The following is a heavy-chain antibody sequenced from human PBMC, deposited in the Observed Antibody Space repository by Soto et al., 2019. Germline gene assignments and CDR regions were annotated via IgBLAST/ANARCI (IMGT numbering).Heavy chain of an antibody. CDR1: GGTFSSYA. V-gene: IGHV1-69*06. D-gene: IGHD6-13*01. J-gene: IGHJ6*04. CDR2: IVPLFRTT. Sequence: QVQLVQSGAEAKKPGSSVKVSCKTSGGTFSSYAISWVRQAPGQGLEWMGGIVPLFRTTNYAQKFQGRVTITADTSTNTVYMELSGLRAGDTAVYYCARGGYSSTWSNLLDRSGLDVWGKGTTVTVSS. CDR3: ARGGYSSTWSNLLDRSGLDV.